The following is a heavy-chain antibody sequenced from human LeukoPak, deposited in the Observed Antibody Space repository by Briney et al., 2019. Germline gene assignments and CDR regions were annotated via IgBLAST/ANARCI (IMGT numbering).Heavy chain of an antibody. D-gene: IGHD6-19*01. CDR2: ILYDGSNK. V-gene: IGHV3-30*18. CDR1: GFTFSSYG. Sequence: GRSLRLSCAASGFTFSSYGMHWVRQAPGKGLEWVAVILYDGSNKYYADSVKGRFTISRDNSKNTLYLQMNSLRAEDTAVYYCAKDSTAVAGVFDYWGQGTLVTVSS. CDR3: AKDSTAVAGVFDY. J-gene: IGHJ4*02.